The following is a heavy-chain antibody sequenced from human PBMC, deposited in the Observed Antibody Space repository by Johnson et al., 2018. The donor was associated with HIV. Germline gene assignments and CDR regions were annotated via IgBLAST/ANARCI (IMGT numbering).Heavy chain of an antibody. J-gene: IGHJ3*02. CDR2: ISYDGSNK. CDR1: GFTFSSYA. Sequence: QVQLVESGGGVVQPGRSLRLSCAASGFTFSSYAMHWVRQAPGKGLEWVAVISYDGSNKYYADSVKGRFTISRDNFKNTLYLQMNSLRAEDTAVYYCARDTRQWDAFDIWGQGTMVTVSS. D-gene: IGHD6-19*01. CDR3: ARDTRQWDAFDI. V-gene: IGHV3-30*14.